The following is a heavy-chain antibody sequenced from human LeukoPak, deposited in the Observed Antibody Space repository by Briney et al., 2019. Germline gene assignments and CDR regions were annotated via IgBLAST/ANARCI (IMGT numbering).Heavy chain of an antibody. Sequence: ASGKVSCKTSGYTFTDYYMHWVRQAPGQTFEWLAWINPKSGDTHYTQKFQGRVTVTTDTSITSVYMELSGLQSDDTAVYYCVRDLTGGSGDWGQGTLVTVSS. J-gene: IGHJ4*02. CDR2: INPKSGDT. D-gene: IGHD6-19*01. CDR3: VRDLTGGSGD. CDR1: GYTFTDYY. V-gene: IGHV1-2*02.